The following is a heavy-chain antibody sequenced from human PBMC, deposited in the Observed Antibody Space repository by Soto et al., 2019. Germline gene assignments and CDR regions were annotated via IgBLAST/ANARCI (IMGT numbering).Heavy chain of an antibody. V-gene: IGHV3-30-3*01. D-gene: IGHD3-22*01. Sequence: PGGSLRLSCAGSGFSFSEYAMHWVRQAPGKGLDWVAVVSYEGSKQYYADSVRGRFTISRDNSKNTLYLQMNSLKTEDTAVYYCAVGRLLLFLFWGQGTLVTVSS. CDR2: VSYEGSKQ. J-gene: IGHJ4*02. CDR3: AVGRLLLFLF. CDR1: GFSFSEYA.